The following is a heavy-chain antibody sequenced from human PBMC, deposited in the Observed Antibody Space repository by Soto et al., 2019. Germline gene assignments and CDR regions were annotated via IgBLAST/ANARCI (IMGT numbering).Heavy chain of an antibody. D-gene: IGHD3-3*01. J-gene: IGHJ6*02. CDR1: GGTFSSYA. CDR2: IIPIFGTA. V-gene: IGHV1-69*01. Sequence: QVQLVQSGAEVKKPGSSVKVSCKASGGTFSSYAISWVRQAPGQGLEWMGGIIPIFGTANYAQKFQGRVTLSSDESTSTAYLELISLTSDDAAVDYCARELPGGRFPTYGMDAWGQGTTVTVSS. CDR3: ARELPGGRFPTYGMDA.